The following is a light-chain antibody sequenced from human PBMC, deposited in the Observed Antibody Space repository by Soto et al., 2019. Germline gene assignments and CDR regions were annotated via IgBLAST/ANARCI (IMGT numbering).Light chain of an antibody. CDR3: QQYSTYLT. CDR1: QSVNNW. V-gene: IGKV1-5*01. Sequence: DLQMTQSPSTVSASAGDTVSIKCRASQSVNNWLAWYQLQPGKAPKLLIYDASTLGSGVPSRFSGSGSGTEFTLTIRRLQPDDFATYFCQQYSTYLTFGQGTKVEI. CDR2: DAS. J-gene: IGKJ1*01.